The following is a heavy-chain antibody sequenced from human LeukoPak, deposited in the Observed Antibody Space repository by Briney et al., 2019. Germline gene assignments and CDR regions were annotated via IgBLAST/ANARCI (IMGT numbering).Heavy chain of an antibody. Sequence: PSETLSFTCAVYVGSFSGYYWSWIRQPPGKGLEWIGEINHSGSTNYNPSLKSRVTISVDTSKNQFSLKLSSVTAADTAVYYCARAGPLFSIFGVVISPGSYYYYGMDVWGQGTTVTVSS. J-gene: IGHJ6*02. CDR2: INHSGST. CDR1: VGSFSGYY. CDR3: ARAGPLFSIFGVVISPGSYYYYGMDV. D-gene: IGHD3-3*01. V-gene: IGHV4-34*01.